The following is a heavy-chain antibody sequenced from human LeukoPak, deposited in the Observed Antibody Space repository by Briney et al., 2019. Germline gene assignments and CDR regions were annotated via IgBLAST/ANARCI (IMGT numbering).Heavy chain of an antibody. V-gene: IGHV1-2*02. CDR2: INSNTGVT. CDR1: GYTFIAYN. J-gene: IGHJ3*02. Sequence: ASVKVSSKSSGYTFIAYNIHWVRQAPGQGLEWMGWINSNTGVTSYAQKFQGRVTMTRDTSISTAYMELSRLKSDDTAVYYCARADDTRDAFDIWGQGTMVTVSS. D-gene: IGHD5-24*01. CDR3: ARADDTRDAFDI.